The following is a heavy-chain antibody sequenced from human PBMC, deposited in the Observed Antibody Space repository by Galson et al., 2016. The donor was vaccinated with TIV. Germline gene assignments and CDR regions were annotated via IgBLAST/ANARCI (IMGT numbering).Heavy chain of an antibody. J-gene: IGHJ4*02. CDR2: IYPADSDT. D-gene: IGHD3-16*01. CDR1: GYRFTNSW. Sequence: QSGAEVKKPGDSLKISCKTSGYRFTNSWIAWVRQMPGKGLEWMGVIYPADSDTTYRPSLPGKVTMSVDKSISPAYLQWSSLKASDTAMYYCARLLTYFNVTTCTTFGYFDYWGQGTPVTVSS. CDR3: ARLLTYFNVTTCTTFGYFDY. V-gene: IGHV5-51*03.